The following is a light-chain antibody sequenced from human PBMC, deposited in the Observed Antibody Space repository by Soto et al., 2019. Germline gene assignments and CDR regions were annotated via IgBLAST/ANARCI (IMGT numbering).Light chain of an antibody. J-gene: IGKJ4*01. CDR2: DAS. Sequence: ETVMTQSPATLSVSPGERATLSCRASQSISSNLAWFQQKPGQAPRLLIYDASTMATGFPARFSGSGSGTEFTFTISQLASEGFSVFYCQEDNNWPLTFGGGTKVEVK. CDR1: QSISSN. CDR3: QEDNNWPLT. V-gene: IGKV3-15*01.